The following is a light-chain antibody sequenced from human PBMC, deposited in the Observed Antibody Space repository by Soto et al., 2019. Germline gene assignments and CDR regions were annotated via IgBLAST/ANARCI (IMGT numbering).Light chain of an antibody. CDR3: CSYTSSDTHLV. J-gene: IGLJ3*02. CDR1: SSDVGGYNY. V-gene: IGLV2-14*01. CDR2: EVI. Sequence: QPVLTQPASVSGSPGQSITISCTGSSSDVGGYNYVSWYQQHPGKAPKLMIYEVIKRPSGVSSRFSGSKSGNTASLTISGLQAEDEADYYCCSYTSSDTHLVFGGGTKLTVL.